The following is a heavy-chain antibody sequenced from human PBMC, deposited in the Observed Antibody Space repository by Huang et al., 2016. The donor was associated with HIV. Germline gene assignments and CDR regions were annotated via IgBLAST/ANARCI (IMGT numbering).Heavy chain of an antibody. J-gene: IGHJ3*02. V-gene: IGHV1-18*01. CDR1: GYTFTSYG. D-gene: IGHD3-22*01. CDR3: ARDPKYHRIGYYRQRRGIDI. CDR2: ISASSGDT. Sequence: QIQLMQSGPELKQPGASVKVSCKASGYTFTSYGITWVRQAPGQGPEWMGWISASSGDTEYEQKVQGRVTLTTDTSTNRAYMELRSLRSDDTAKYYCARDPKYHRIGYYRQRRGIDIWGQGTMVIVSS.